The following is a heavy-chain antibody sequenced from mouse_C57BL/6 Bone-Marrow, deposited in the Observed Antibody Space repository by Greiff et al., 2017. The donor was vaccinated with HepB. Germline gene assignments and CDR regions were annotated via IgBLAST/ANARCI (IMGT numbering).Heavy chain of an antibody. CDR2: INPYNGGT. V-gene: IGHV1-19*01. CDR1: GYTFTDYY. Sequence: VQLQQSGPVLVKPGASVKMSCKASGYTFTDYYMNWVKQSHGKSLEWIGVINPYNGGTSYNQKFKGKATLTVDKSSSTAYMELNSLTSEDSAVYYCASGNREGDYFDYWGQGTTLTVSS. J-gene: IGHJ2*01. CDR3: ASGNREGDYFDY.